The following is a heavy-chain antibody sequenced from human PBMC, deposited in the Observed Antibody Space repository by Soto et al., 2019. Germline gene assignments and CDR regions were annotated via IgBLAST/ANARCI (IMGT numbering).Heavy chain of an antibody. Sequence: ASVKVSCKASGHTFTSYAMHWVRQAPGQTLEWMGWINAGKGNTKYSQKFKGRVTITRDTSASTAYMELSNLRSEDTAVYYCARDCQSNSGVCKNWCDHWGHETLVTVSS. J-gene: IGHJ5*02. D-gene: IGHD2-8*02. V-gene: IGHV1-3*01. CDR3: ARDCQSNSGVCKNWCDH. CDR1: GHTFTSYA. CDR2: INAGKGNT.